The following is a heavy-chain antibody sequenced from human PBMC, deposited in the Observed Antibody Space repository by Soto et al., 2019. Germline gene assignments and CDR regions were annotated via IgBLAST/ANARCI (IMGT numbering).Heavy chain of an antibody. Sequence: PSETLSLTCTVSGGSVSSGSYYWSWNRQPPGKGLEWIGYIYYSGSTNYNPSLKSRVTISVDTSKNQFSLKLSSVTAADTAVYYCARCGGGSRNWFDPWGQGTLVTVSS. CDR3: ARCGGGSRNWFDP. D-gene: IGHD3-10*01. J-gene: IGHJ5*02. CDR2: IYYSGST. V-gene: IGHV4-61*01. CDR1: GGSVSSGSYY.